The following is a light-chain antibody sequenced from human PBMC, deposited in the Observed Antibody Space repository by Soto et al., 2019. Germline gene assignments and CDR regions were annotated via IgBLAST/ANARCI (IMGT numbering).Light chain of an antibody. Sequence: IVLTQSPGTLSLSPGERATLSCRASQSVSVRHLAWYHQKPGQAPRLLIYGASSRATGIPDRFSGSGSGTDFTLTINRLEPEDFAVYYCEQYDKSITFGGGTKVDI. CDR3: EQYDKSIT. J-gene: IGKJ4*01. V-gene: IGKV3-20*01. CDR2: GAS. CDR1: QSVSVRH.